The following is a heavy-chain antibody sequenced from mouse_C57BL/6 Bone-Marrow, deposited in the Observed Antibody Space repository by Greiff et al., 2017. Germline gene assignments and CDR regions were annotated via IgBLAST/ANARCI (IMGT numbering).Heavy chain of an antibody. CDR2: IDPANGNT. D-gene: IGHD1-1*01. CDR3: AVDYDGSSPTPFDY. V-gene: IGHV14-3*01. Sequence: VQLQESVAELMRPGASVKLSCTASGFNIKNTYMHWVKQRPDQGLEWIGRIDPANGNTKYAPKFQGKATITADTSSNTAYLQLSSLTSEDTAVYYCAVDYDGSSPTPFDYWGQGTLVTVSA. J-gene: IGHJ3*01. CDR1: GFNIKNTY.